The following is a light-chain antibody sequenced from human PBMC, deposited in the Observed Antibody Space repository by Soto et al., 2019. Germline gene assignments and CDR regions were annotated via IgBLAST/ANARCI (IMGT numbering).Light chain of an antibody. J-gene: IGKJ1*01. CDR1: QSVSSSS. CDR3: QQYGSSPWT. Sequence: EIVLTQSPGTLSLSPGERATLSSRASQSVSSSSLAWYQQKRGQAPRLLIHDASSRATGIPDRFSGSGSGTDFTLTISRLEPEDFAVYYCQQYGSSPWTFGQGTKVDIK. CDR2: DAS. V-gene: IGKV3-20*01.